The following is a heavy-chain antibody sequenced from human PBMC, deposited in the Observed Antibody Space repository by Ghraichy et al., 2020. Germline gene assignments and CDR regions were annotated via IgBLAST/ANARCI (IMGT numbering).Heavy chain of an antibody. CDR3: AKEDYFASSAYVGDY. CDR2: ISYDGTNQ. Sequence: GGSLRLSCAASGFTLSNYGMHWVRQAPGKGLEWVAVISYDGTNQYYADSVKGRFTISRDNSKNTLYLQMNSLRAEDTAVYYCAKEDYFASSAYVGDYWGQGALVTVSS. CDR1: GFTLSNYG. J-gene: IGHJ4*02. D-gene: IGHD3-22*01. V-gene: IGHV3-30*18.